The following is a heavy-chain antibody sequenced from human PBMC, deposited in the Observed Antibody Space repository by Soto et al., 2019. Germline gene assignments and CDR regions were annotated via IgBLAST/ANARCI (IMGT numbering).Heavy chain of an antibody. V-gene: IGHV4-31*03. D-gene: IGHD2-15*01. CDR3: ARTKCPGGSCYSWSLDY. CDR1: GGSISTGGYY. Sequence: PSETLSLTCTVSGGSISTGGYYWNWIRQHPGKGLEWIGYIYYSGSTYYNPPLKSRVSMSLDTSKNQFSLKLRSVTAADTAMYYCARTKCPGGSCYSWSLDYWGQGTLVTVSS. J-gene: IGHJ4*02. CDR2: IYYSGST.